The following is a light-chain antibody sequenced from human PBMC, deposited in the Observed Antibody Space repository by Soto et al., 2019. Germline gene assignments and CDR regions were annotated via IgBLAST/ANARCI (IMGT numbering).Light chain of an antibody. CDR2: AAS. J-gene: IGKJ4*01. CDR1: QDIRND. CDR3: LEHSLYPLLT. V-gene: IGKV1-17*01. Sequence: DIRMTHSPSSLSASVGDRVTITCRASQDIRNDLGWYQQKPGRAPRRLIYAASNLQSGVPSRFSGSGSGTEFTLTINSLQPEDFATYYCLEHSLYPLLTFGGGTKVDIK.